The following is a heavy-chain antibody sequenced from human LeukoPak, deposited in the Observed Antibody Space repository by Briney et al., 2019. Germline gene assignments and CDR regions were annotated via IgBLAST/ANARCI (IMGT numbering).Heavy chain of an antibody. CDR2: IYHSGST. D-gene: IGHD6-19*01. Sequence: PSETLSLTCGVSGYSISSGYCWGWIRQPPGKGLEWIGSIYHSGSTYYNPSLKSRVTISVDTSKNQFSLKLSSVTAADTAVYYCARNHSSGWFDYWGQGTLVTVSS. CDR1: GYSISSGYC. CDR3: ARNHSSGWFDY. V-gene: IGHV4-38-2*01. J-gene: IGHJ4*02.